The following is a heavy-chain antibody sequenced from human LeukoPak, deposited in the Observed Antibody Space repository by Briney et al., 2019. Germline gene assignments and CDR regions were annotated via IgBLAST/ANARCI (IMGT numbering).Heavy chain of an antibody. CDR3: TTDEYYYGSGSHSYYFDY. J-gene: IGHJ4*02. V-gene: IGHV3-15*01. D-gene: IGHD3-10*01. CDR1: GFTFSNAW. CDR2: IKSKTDGGTT. Sequence: GGSLRLSCAASGFTFSNAWMSWVRQAPGKGLEWVGRIKSKTDGGTTDYAAPVKGRFTISRDDSKNTLYLQMNSLKTEDTAVYYCTTDEYYYGSGSHSYYFDYWGQGTLVTVSS.